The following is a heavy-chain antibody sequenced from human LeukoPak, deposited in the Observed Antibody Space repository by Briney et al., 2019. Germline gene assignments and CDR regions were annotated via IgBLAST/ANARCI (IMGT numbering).Heavy chain of an antibody. CDR1: RGAITSGGYS. V-gene: IGHV4-30-2*01. CDR2: ISDRGPA. Sequence: SETLSLTCTVSRGAITSGGYSWNWIRQPPGKGLEWIGYISDRGPAYYNPSLKSRFTISVDRPKNQFFLTVTSVAAADTAVYFCARSRQASGLLGSWGQGTLVAVSS. J-gene: IGHJ5*01. D-gene: IGHD3-10*01. CDR3: ARSRQASGLLGS.